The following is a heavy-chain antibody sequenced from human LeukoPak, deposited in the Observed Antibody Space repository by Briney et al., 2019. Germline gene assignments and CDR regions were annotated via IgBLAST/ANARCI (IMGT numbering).Heavy chain of an antibody. CDR2: IKHDGSAT. CDR3: AKGGLAAAGAQ. V-gene: IGHV3-7*03. CDR1: GFIFSGYY. D-gene: IGHD6-13*01. J-gene: IGHJ4*02. Sequence: PGGSLRLSCAASGFIFSGYYMSWVRQAPGKGLEWVANIKHDGSATNYMDSVRGRFTVSRDNSKNTLYLQMNSLRAEDTAVYYCAKGGLAAAGAQWGQGTLVTVSS.